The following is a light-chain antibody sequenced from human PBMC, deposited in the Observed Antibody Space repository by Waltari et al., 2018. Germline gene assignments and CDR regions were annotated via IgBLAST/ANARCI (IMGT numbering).Light chain of an antibody. CDR1: ESVNNN. CDR2: GAS. Sequence: EIVMTQSPATLPVSPGQRATLSCRANESVNNNLAWYFQKPGQAPRLLIYGASTRATGIPPRFSGSGSGTEFTLTISSLQAEDFAVYYCQQYNDWPPSITFGQGTRLESK. CDR3: QQYNDWPPSIT. V-gene: IGKV3-15*01. J-gene: IGKJ5*01.